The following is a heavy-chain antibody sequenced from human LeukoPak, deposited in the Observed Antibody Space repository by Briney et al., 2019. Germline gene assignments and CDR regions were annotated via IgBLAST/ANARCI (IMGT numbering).Heavy chain of an antibody. CDR1: GYTFTSYA. Sequence: ASVKVSCKASGYTFTSYAMNWVRQAPGQGLEWMGIINPSGGSTSYAQKFQGRVTMTRDMSTSTVYMELSSLRSEDTAVYYCARDSITMVRGVIGYYFDYWGQGTLVTVSS. CDR2: INPSGGST. D-gene: IGHD3-10*01. J-gene: IGHJ4*02. V-gene: IGHV1-46*01. CDR3: ARDSITMVRGVIGYYFDY.